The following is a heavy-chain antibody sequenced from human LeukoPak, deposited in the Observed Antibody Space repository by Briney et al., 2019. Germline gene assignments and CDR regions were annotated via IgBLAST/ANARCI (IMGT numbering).Heavy chain of an antibody. Sequence: NPSETLSLTCAVSGESVINTRWWSWVRQSPGKGLEWIAEVYHGERTNSNPSLRSRITISMDGSKNQFSLKLNSVTAADTAVYYCASSIIRVDDLSPVDYWGRGTLVTVSS. CDR3: ASSIIRVDDLSPVDY. D-gene: IGHD3-16*02. CDR2: VYHGERT. V-gene: IGHV4-4*02. J-gene: IGHJ4*02. CDR1: GESVINTRW.